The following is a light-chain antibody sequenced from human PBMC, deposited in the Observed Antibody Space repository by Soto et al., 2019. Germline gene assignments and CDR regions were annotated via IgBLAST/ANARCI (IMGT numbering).Light chain of an antibody. CDR3: QQYNSYPWT. Sequence: DIQMTQSPSTLSASVGERVTITCRASQSISIYLAWYQQKPGKAPKLLIYEASSLESGVPSRFSGSGSGTEFTLTISSLQPDDFATYYCQQYNSYPWTFGQGTKVDIK. CDR1: QSISIY. J-gene: IGKJ1*01. CDR2: EAS. V-gene: IGKV1-5*03.